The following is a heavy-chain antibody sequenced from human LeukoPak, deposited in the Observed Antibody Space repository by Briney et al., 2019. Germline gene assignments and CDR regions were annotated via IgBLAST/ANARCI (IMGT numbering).Heavy chain of an antibody. CDR2: FDPEDGET. Sequence: ASVKVSCKVSGYTLTELSMHWVRQAPGEGLEWMGGFDPEDGETIYAQKFQGRVTMTEDTSTDTAYMELSSLRSEDTAVYYCATVTGERRTRYYFDYWGQGTLVTVSS. J-gene: IGHJ4*02. CDR3: ATVTGERRTRYYFDY. V-gene: IGHV1-24*01. CDR1: GYTLTELS. D-gene: IGHD7-27*01.